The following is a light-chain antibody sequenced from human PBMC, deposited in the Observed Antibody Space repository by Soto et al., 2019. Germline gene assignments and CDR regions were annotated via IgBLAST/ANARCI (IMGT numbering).Light chain of an antibody. Sequence: PATLSVAPGDRATLSCRASQAVGNNLAWYQHRPGQAPRLLIYGASTRATGIPARFSGSGPGTEFTLTISILQSDDFANYYCQQYNRFPWTFGLGTKVDI. CDR2: GAS. CDR3: QQYNRFPWT. CDR1: QAVGNN. V-gene: IGKV3-15*01. J-gene: IGKJ1*01.